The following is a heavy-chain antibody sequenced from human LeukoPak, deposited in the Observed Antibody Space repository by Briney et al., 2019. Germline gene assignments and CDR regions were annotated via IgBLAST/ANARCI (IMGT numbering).Heavy chain of an antibody. CDR1: GYTFTSYG. CDR3: AREYYYDSSGYYPRGDYYYYMDV. CDR2: ISAYNGNT. D-gene: IGHD3-22*01. Sequence: GASVKVSCKASGYTFTSYGISWVRQAPGQGLEWMGWISAYNGNTNYAQKLQGRVTMTTDTSTSTAYMELRSLRSDDTAVYYCAREYYYDSSGYYPRGDYYYYMDVWGKGTTVTVSS. J-gene: IGHJ6*03. V-gene: IGHV1-18*01.